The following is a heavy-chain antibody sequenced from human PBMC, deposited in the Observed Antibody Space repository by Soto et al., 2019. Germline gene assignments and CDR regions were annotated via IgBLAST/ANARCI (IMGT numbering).Heavy chain of an antibody. Sequence: PGGSLRLSCAASGFTFSSYAMSWVRQAPGKGLEWVSAISGSGGSTYYADSVKGRFTISRDNSKNTLYLQMNSLRAEDTAVYYCAKSGAIRGVPNRYSDYWGQGTLVTVSS. J-gene: IGHJ4*02. CDR2: ISGSGGST. V-gene: IGHV3-23*01. CDR3: AKSGAIRGVPNRYSDY. CDR1: GFTFSSYA. D-gene: IGHD3-10*01.